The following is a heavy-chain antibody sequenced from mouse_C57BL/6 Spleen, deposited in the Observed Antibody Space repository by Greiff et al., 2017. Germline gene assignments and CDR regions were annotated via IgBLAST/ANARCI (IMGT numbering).Heavy chain of an antibody. J-gene: IGHJ2*01. CDR1: GYTFTSYW. D-gene: IGHD1-2*01. CDR3: ARSLLRPVDHFDY. CDR2: IDPSDSET. Sequence: QVQLQQSGAELVRPGSSVKLSCKASGYTFTSYWMHWVKQRPIQGLEWIGNIDPSDSETHYNQKFKDKATLTVDKSSSTAYMQLSSLTSEDSAVYYCARSLLRPVDHFDYWGQGTTLTVSS. V-gene: IGHV1-52*01.